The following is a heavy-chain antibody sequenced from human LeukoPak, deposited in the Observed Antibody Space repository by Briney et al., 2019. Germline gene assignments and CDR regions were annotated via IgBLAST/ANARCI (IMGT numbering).Heavy chain of an antibody. CDR2: IYYSGST. CDR3: ARSFRRLEGYFDY. V-gene: IGHV4-31*03. CDR1: GGSISSGGYY. D-gene: IGHD6-19*01. J-gene: IGHJ4*02. Sequence: PSETLSLTCTVSGGSISSGGYYWSWIRQHPGKGLEWIGYIYYSGSTYYNPSLKSRVTISVDTSKNQFSLKLSSVTAADTAVYYCARSFRRLEGYFDYWGQGTLVTVSS.